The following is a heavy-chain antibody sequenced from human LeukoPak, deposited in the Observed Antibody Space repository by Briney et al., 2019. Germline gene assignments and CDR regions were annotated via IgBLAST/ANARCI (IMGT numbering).Heavy chain of an antibody. CDR2: IIPIFGTA. D-gene: IGHD5-24*01. Sequence: ASVKVSCKASGGTFSSYAISWVRQAPGQGLEWMGGIIPIFGTANYAQKFQGRVTITTDESTSTAYMELSSLRPEDTAVYYCARDKRWLQLDDAFDIWGQGTMVTVSS. CDR3: ARDKRWLQLDDAFDI. J-gene: IGHJ3*02. V-gene: IGHV1-69*05. CDR1: GGTFSSYA.